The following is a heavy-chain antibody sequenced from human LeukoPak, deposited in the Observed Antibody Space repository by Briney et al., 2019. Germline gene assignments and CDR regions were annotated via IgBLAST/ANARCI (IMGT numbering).Heavy chain of an antibody. Sequence: GGSLRLSCEASGVTFSSYVMSWVRQAPGKRPEWVSGISGSGGGTYYADSVKGRFAISRDNSKNTLYLQMNSLRAEDTAVYYCATRSNTMIVVVISPKPLGYWGQGTLVTVSS. CDR3: ATRSNTMIVVVISPKPLGY. CDR2: ISGSGGGT. J-gene: IGHJ4*02. CDR1: GVTFSSYV. D-gene: IGHD3-22*01. V-gene: IGHV3-23*01.